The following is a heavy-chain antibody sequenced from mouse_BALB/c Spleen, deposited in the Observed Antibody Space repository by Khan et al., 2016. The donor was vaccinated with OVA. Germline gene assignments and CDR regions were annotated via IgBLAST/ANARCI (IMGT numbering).Heavy chain of an antibody. Sequence: QVQLKESGPGLVAPSQSLSITCTVSGFSLTGYGVNWVRQPPGKGLEWLGMIWGDGTTDSNSALNSRLSISKDNSKSQVFLKMNSLQTDDTARYYCAWGYYGNYREAMDYWGQGTSVTVSS. D-gene: IGHD2-1*01. V-gene: IGHV2-6-7*01. CDR1: GFSLTGYG. CDR3: AWGYYGNYREAMDY. J-gene: IGHJ4*01. CDR2: IWGDGTT.